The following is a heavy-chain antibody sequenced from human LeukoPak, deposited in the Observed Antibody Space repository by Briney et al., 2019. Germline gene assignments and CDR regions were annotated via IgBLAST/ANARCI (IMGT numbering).Heavy chain of an antibody. Sequence: SETLSLTCTVSDYSISNGYYWGWIRQPPGKGLEWIASIYHTGNTFYNPSLKSRVTISVATSKNQFSLKLSSVSAADTAVYYCARGPTVTTSGYYYYYMDVWGKGTTVTVSS. V-gene: IGHV4-38-2*02. CDR2: IYHTGNT. D-gene: IGHD4-17*01. CDR3: ARGPTVTTSGYYYYYMDV. J-gene: IGHJ6*03. CDR1: DYSISNGYY.